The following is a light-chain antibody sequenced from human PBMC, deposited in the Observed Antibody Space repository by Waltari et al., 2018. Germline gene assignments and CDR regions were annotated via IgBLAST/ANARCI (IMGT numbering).Light chain of an antibody. CDR3: QTGGHGTWV. Sequence: QLVLTQSPSVSASLGASVKLTCTLSSGHSSNVIAWHQQQPGKGPRYLMKGNSDGSHSKGDEFPDRFSGSSSGPERYLTISSLQSDDEADYYCQTGGHGTWVFGGGTKLTVL. CDR2: GNSDGSH. V-gene: IGLV4-69*01. CDR1: SGHSSNV. J-gene: IGLJ3*02.